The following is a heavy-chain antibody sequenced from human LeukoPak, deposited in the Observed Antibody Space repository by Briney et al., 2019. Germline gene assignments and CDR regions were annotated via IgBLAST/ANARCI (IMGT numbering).Heavy chain of an antibody. V-gene: IGHV4-39*01. CDR3: ASQRWFDP. J-gene: IGHJ5*02. Sequence: PETLSLTCTVSGGSISSGSYYWGWIRQPPGKGLEWIGSIYYSGSTYYNPSLKSRVTISVDTSKNQFSLKLSSVTAADTAVYYCASQRWFDPWGQGTLVTVSS. CDR2: IYYSGST. CDR1: GGSISSGSYY.